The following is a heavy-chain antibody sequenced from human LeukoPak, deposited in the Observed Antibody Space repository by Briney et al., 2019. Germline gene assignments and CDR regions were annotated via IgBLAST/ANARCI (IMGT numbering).Heavy chain of an antibody. CDR1: GGSISSYY. V-gene: IGHV4-4*07. D-gene: IGHD3-10*01. Sequence: SETLSLTCTVSGGSISSYYWSWIRQPAGKGLEWIGRFYTSGSTNYNPSLKSRVTISVDKPKNQFSLKLSSVTAADTAVYYCARSPYYYGSGTYYDYWGQGTLVTVSS. CDR3: ARSPYYYGSGTYYDY. J-gene: IGHJ4*02. CDR2: FYTSGST.